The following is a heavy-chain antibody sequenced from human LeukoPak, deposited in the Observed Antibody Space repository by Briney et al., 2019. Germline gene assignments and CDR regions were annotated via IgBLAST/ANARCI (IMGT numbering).Heavy chain of an antibody. J-gene: IGHJ3*02. CDR3: AKSDAFDI. V-gene: IGHV3-21*01. Sequence: PGGSLRLYCAASGFTFSSYSMNWVRQAAGKGLEWVSSISSSSSYIYYADSVKGRFTISRDNAKNSLYLQMNSLRAEDTAVYYCAKSDAFDIWGQGTMVTVSS. CDR1: GFTFSSYS. CDR2: ISSSSSYI.